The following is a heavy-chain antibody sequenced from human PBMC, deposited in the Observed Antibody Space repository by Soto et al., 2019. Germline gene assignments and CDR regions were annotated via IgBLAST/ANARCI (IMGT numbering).Heavy chain of an antibody. D-gene: IGHD3-3*01. CDR3: ARHQPRFPYDAFDI. CDR2: LYPGDSDT. V-gene: IGHV5-51*01. Sequence: EVQLVQSGAEVKKPGESLKISCKGSGYTFSSNWIGWVRQMPGKGLEWMGILYPGDSDTKYSPSFQGQVTISADKSISTAYLQWSSLKASDTAMYYCARHQPRFPYDAFDIWGQGTMVSVSS. J-gene: IGHJ3*02. CDR1: GYTFSSNW.